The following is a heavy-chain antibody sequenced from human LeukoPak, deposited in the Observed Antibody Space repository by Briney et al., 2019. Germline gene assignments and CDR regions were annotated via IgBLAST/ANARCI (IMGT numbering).Heavy chain of an antibody. CDR1: GYTFSSFG. CDR2: ISAYDGNT. J-gene: IGHJ6*02. Sequence: ASLKVSCKTSGYTFSSFGVTWVRQAPGQGLEWVGWISAYDGNTNYAPKFQGRVAMTTDTSTSTAYMELRSLRSDDTAVYYCAIVGRQWLPLGVWGQGTTVTVSS. CDR3: AIVGRQWLPLGV. V-gene: IGHV1-18*01. D-gene: IGHD3-22*01.